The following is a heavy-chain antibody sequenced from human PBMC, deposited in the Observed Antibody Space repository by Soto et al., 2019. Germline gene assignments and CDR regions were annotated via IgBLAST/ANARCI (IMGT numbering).Heavy chain of an antibody. J-gene: IGHJ5*02. D-gene: IGHD2-21*02. CDR3: GRGRYCGGDCDIGWCDP. CDR1: GGTFSSYA. V-gene: IGHV1-69*13. Sequence: GASVKVSCKASGGTFSSYAISWVRQAPGQGLEWMGGIIPIFGTANYAQKFQGRVTITADESTSTAYMELSSLRSEDTALYYCGRGRYCGGDCDIGWCDPWGQETLVNVSS. CDR2: IIPIFGTA.